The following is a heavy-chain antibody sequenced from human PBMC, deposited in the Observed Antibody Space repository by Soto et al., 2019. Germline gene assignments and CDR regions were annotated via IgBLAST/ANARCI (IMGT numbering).Heavy chain of an antibody. D-gene: IGHD3-9*01. CDR2: IIPIFGTA. CDR3: APSLYYDILTGYPKYYYGMDV. CDR1: GGTFSSYA. J-gene: IGHJ6*02. Sequence: QVQLVQSGAEVKKPGSSVKVSCKASGGTFSSYAISWVRQAPGQGLEWMGGIIPIFGTANYAQKFQGRVTITADESTSTAYMELSSLRSEDTAVYYCAPSLYYDILTGYPKYYYGMDVWGQGTTVNVSS. V-gene: IGHV1-69*01.